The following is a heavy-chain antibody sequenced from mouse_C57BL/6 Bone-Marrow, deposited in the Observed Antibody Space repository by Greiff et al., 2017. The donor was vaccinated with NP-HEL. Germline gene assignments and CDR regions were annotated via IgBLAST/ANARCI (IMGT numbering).Heavy chain of an antibody. J-gene: IGHJ1*03. V-gene: IGHV6-3*01. Sequence: EVKLVESGGGLVQPGGSMKLSCVASGFTFSNYWMNWVRQSPEQGLEWVAQIRLKSDNYATHYAESVKGRFTISRDDSKSSVYLQMNNLRAEDTGIYYCTGGHYWYFDVWGTGTTVTVSS. CDR2: IRLKSDNYAT. CDR3: TGGHYWYFDV. CDR1: GFTFSNYW.